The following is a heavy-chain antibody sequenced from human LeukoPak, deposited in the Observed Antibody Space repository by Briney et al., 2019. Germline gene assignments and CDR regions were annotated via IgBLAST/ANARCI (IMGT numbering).Heavy chain of an antibody. J-gene: IGHJ4*02. CDR3: TRLGLGQQVGIDY. V-gene: IGHV3-48*03. CDR2: ISSSGSTI. CDR1: GFTFSSYE. D-gene: IGHD6-13*01. Sequence: PGGSLRLSCAASGFTFSSYEMNWVRQAPGKGLEWVSYISSSGSTIYYADSVKGRFTISRDNAKNSLYLQMNSLRAEDTAVYYCTRLGLGQQVGIDYWGQGTLVTVSS.